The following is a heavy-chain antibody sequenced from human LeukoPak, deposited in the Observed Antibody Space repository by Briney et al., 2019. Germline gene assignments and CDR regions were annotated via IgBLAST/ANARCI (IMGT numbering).Heavy chain of an antibody. CDR1: GFTFSSYG. J-gene: IGHJ4*02. CDR2: IRYDGSNK. Sequence: GGSLRLSCAPPGFTFSSYGMHWVRQAPGKGLEWVAFIRYDGSNKYYADSVKGRFTISRDKSKNTLYLQMNSLRAEDTAVYYCGEVGSKYNWESYSDYWGQGTLVTVSS. D-gene: IGHD1-20*01. CDR3: GEVGSKYNWESYSDY. V-gene: IGHV3-30*02.